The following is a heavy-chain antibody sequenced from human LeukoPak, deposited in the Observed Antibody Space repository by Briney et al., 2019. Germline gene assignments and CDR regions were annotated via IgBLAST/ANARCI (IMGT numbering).Heavy chain of an antibody. CDR2: IKSKTDGGTT. J-gene: IGHJ4*02. D-gene: IGHD3-22*01. V-gene: IGHV3-15*01. CDR3: TTIDMIVVVITH. Sequence: PGGSLRLSCAASGFTFSNAWMSWVRQAPGKGLEWVGRIKSKTDGGTTDYAAPVKGRFTISRDDSKNTLYLQMNSLKTEDTAVYYRTTIDMIVVVITHWGQGTLVTVSS. CDR1: GFTFSNAW.